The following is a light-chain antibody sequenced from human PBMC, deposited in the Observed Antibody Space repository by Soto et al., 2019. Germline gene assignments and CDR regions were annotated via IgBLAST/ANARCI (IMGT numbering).Light chain of an antibody. Sequence: EIVMTQCPATLSVSPGEGATLSCKASQNVYNNLAWYQQRPGQPPRLLIYDASTRATGISARFSGSGYGTEFTLTISSLQSEDFAVYFCQQCRNWPLTFGGGTKV. CDR3: QQCRNWPLT. CDR2: DAS. J-gene: IGKJ4*01. V-gene: IGKV3-15*01. CDR1: QNVYNN.